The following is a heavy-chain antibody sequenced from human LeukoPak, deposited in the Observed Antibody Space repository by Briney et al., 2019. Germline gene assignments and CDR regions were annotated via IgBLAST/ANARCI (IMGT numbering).Heavy chain of an antibody. CDR3: ARGPGYYYDSSGLIGNWFDP. CDR2: IYYSGST. V-gene: IGHV4-59*08. J-gene: IGHJ5*02. D-gene: IGHD3-22*01. Sequence: SETLSLTCTVSGGSISSYYWSWIRQPPGKGLEWIGYIYYSGSTNYNPSLKSRVTISVDTSKNQFSLKLSSVTAADTAVYYCARGPGYYYDSSGLIGNWFDPWGQGTLVTVSS. CDR1: GGSISSYY.